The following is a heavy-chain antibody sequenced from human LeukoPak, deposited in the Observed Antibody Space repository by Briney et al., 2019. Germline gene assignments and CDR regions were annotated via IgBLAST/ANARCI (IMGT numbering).Heavy chain of an antibody. CDR1: GFTVSSNY. CDR2: IYSGGST. D-gene: IGHD1-26*01. Sequence: GGSLRLSCAASGFTVSSNYMSWVRQAPGKGLEWVSVIYSGGSTYYADSVKGRFTISRDNPKNTLYLQMNSLRAEDTAVYYCARVDLVGATGFDYWGQGTLVTVSS. J-gene: IGHJ4*02. CDR3: ARVDLVGATGFDY. V-gene: IGHV3-53*01.